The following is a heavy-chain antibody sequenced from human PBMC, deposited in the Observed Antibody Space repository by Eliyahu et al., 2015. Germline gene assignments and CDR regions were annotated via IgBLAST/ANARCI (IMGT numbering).Heavy chain of an antibody. CDR2: IVPGRYIV. V-gene: IGHV5-10-1*03. CDR1: GYSFVTYW. CDR3: VCLMTTVDF. D-gene: IGHD4-17*01. Sequence: EVQLVQSGAEVKKPGESLRISCEASGYSFVTYWIMWVRXMPGKGLEWIGAIVPGRYIVNYSPSFEGHVTISADKSINTAYLQWSSLRASDTAIYYCVCLMTTVDFWGQGTLVAVSS. J-gene: IGHJ4*02.